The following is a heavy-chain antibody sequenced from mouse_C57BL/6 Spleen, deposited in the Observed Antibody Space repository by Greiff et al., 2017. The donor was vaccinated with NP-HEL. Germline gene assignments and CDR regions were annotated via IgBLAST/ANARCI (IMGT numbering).Heavy chain of an antibody. Sequence: QVQLKASGAELVRPGTSVKVSCKASGYAFTNYLIEWVTQRPGQGLEWIAVINPGSGGTNSNEKFKGKATLTPDKSLNTAYMQLSSLTSEYSAVYCCAMEAPYFYCCIPWCAYWGQGTLVTVSA. CDR3: AMEAPYFYCCIPWCAY. CDR1: GYAFTNYL. CDR2: INPGSGGT. D-gene: IGHD1-1*01. V-gene: IGHV1-54*01. J-gene: IGHJ3*01.